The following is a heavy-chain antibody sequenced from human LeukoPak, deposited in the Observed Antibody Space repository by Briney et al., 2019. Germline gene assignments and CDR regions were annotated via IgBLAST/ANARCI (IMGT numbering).Heavy chain of an antibody. CDR1: GFTFDDYG. J-gene: IGHJ4*02. D-gene: IGHD4-17*01. Sequence: GGSLRLSCAASGFTFDDYGMSWVRQAPGKGLEWVSGINWNGGSTGYADSVKGRFTISRDNAKNSLYLQMNSLRAEDTALYYCARRQWTTVTTYYFDYWGQGTLVTVSS. CDR3: ARRQWTTVTTYYFDY. CDR2: INWNGGST. V-gene: IGHV3-20*04.